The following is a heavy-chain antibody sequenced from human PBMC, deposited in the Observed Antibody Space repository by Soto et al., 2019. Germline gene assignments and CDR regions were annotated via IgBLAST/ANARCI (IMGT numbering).Heavy chain of an antibody. D-gene: IGHD6-19*01. CDR3: ARSYSSGWPYYYYYMDV. Sequence: EVQLVESGGGLVQPGGSLRLSCAATGFTFSSYWMSWVRQAPGKGLEWVANIKQDGSEKYYVDSVKGRFTISRDNAKNSLYLQINSLRAEDTAVYYCARSYSSGWPYYYYYMDVWGKGTTVTVSS. CDR2: IKQDGSEK. J-gene: IGHJ6*03. V-gene: IGHV3-7*01. CDR1: GFTFSSYW.